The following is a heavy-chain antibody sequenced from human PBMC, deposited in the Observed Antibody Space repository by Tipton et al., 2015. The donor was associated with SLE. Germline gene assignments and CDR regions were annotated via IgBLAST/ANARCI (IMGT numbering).Heavy chain of an antibody. Sequence: TLSLTCAVSGGSISDFYWNWIRQPPGQGLEWIGYMDDSGVTGYNPSLKSRVTIFRDTSKNQFSLRLNSVTAGDTAVYYCAREDPTQGYSMDVWGNGTPVTISS. J-gene: IGHJ6*03. CDR2: MDDSGVT. CDR1: GGSISDFY. CDR3: AREDPTQGYSMDV. D-gene: IGHD2-21*01. V-gene: IGHV4-59*07.